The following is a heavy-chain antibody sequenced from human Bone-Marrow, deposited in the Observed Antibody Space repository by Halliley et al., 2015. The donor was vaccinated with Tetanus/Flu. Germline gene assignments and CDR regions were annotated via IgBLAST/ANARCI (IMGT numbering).Heavy chain of an antibody. CDR1: GVSLSSHYW. D-gene: IGHD6-13*01. CDR3: ARTTRLAAADFDY. V-gene: IGHV4-4*01. Sequence: TLSPTCAVSGVSLSSHYWWTWVRQTPGKGLEWIGEIYHSGTTNYNPSLDSRVSMSVDKSKNQFSLTLISVTAADTAVYFCARTTRLAAADFDYWGQGTLVTVSS. CDR2: IYHSGTT. J-gene: IGHJ4*02.